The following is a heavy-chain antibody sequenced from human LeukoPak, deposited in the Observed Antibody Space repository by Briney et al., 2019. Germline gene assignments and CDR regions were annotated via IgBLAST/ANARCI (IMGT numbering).Heavy chain of an antibody. Sequence: PSETLSLTCTVSGYSISSGYYWGWIRRPPGKGLEWIGSIYHSGSTYYNPSLKSRVTISVDTSKNQFSLKLSSVTAADTAVYYCARDPSLVRGVITTFDYWGQGTLVTVSS. CDR3: ARDPSLVRGVITTFDY. D-gene: IGHD3-10*01. V-gene: IGHV4-38-2*02. CDR1: GYSISSGYY. J-gene: IGHJ4*02. CDR2: IYHSGST.